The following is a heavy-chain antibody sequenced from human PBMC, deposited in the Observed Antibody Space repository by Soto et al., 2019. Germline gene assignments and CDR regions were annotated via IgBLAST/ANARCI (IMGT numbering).Heavy chain of an antibody. CDR2: ISYDGSNK. J-gene: IGHJ6*02. CDR3: AKAQSYYYYYGMDV. V-gene: IGHV3-30*18. CDR1: GFTFSSYG. Sequence: QVQLVESGGGVVQPGRSLRLSCAASGFTFSSYGMHWVRQAPGKGLEWVAVISYDGSNKYYADSVKGRFTISRDNSKNTLYLQMNSLRDEDTAVYYCAKAQSYYYYYGMDVWGQGTTVTVSS.